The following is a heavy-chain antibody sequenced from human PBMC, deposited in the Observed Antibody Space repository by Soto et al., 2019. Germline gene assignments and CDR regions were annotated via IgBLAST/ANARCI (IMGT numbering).Heavy chain of an antibody. Sequence: PSETLSLTCAVYGGSFSGYYWSWIRQPPGKGLEWIGEINHSGSTNYNPSLKSRVTISVDTSKNQFSLKLSSVTAADTAVYYCARGVRNTATKKEGVFDYWGQGSLVTVSS. V-gene: IGHV4-34*01. CDR1: GGSFSGYY. CDR2: INHSGST. D-gene: IGHD4-17*01. J-gene: IGHJ4*02. CDR3: ARGVRNTATKKEGVFDY.